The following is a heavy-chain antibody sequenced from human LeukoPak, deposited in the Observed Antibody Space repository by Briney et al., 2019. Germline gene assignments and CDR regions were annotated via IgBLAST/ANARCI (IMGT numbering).Heavy chain of an antibody. Sequence: ASVKVSCKASGYTFTSYGISWVRQATGQGLEWMGWMNPNSGNTGYAQKFQGRVTMTRNTSISTAYMELSSLRSEDTAVYYCARRRLIGNWFDPWGQGTLVTVSS. CDR3: ARRRLIGNWFDP. CDR1: GYTFTSYG. V-gene: IGHV1-8*02. J-gene: IGHJ5*02. D-gene: IGHD3-10*01. CDR2: MNPNSGNT.